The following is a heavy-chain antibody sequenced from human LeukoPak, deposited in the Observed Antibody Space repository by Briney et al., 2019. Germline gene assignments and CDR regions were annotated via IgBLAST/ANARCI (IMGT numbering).Heavy chain of an antibody. CDR2: TYYRSKWYY. V-gene: IGHV6-1*01. CDR3: SLARSEYHYGMDV. J-gene: IGHJ6*02. Sequence: SQTLSLTCAISGDSVSRISVAWNWIRQSPSRGLEWLGRTYYRSKWYYEYAVSVKSRINISPDTSKNQFSLQLTSVTPEDTAVYYCSLARSEYHYGMDVWGQETTVTVSS. CDR1: GDSVSRISVA.